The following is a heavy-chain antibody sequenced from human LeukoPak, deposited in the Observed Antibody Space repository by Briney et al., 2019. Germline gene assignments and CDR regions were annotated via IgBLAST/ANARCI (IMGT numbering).Heavy chain of an antibody. Sequence: SETLSLTCTVSGGSISSSSYYWGWIRQPPGKGLEWIGSIYYSGSTYYNPSLKSRVTISVDTSKNQFSLQLNSVTPEDTAVYYCAREQTSIAVAGTKYYFDYWGQGTLVTVSS. CDR2: IYYSGST. D-gene: IGHD6-19*01. J-gene: IGHJ4*02. CDR1: GGSISSSSYY. CDR3: AREQTSIAVAGTKYYFDY. V-gene: IGHV4-39*07.